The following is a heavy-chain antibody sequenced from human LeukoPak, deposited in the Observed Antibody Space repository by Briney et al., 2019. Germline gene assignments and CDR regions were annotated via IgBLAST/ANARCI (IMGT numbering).Heavy chain of an antibody. CDR3: ARPTTVGNAFHI. J-gene: IGHJ3*02. CDR1: GYTFTTYY. D-gene: IGHD4-23*01. V-gene: IGHV1-46*01. Sequence: GASVKVSFKTSGYTFTTYYIHWVRQAPGQGREWMGIINPSGGSTAYAHKFQGRVTMTRDTSTNTVYMELSSLRSEDTAVYYCARPTTVGNAFHIWGQGTMVTVSS. CDR2: INPSGGST.